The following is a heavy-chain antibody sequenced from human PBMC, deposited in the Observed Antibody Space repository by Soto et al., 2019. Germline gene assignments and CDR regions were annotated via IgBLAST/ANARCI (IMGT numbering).Heavy chain of an antibody. D-gene: IGHD2-21*02. Sequence: GASVKVSCKASGYTFTVYYMHCVLQSPLQWLEWMGCINPNSGGTNYAQKFQGRVTMTRDTSISTAYMELSRLRSDDTAVYYCASGGPIVVVTAIVYNWFDPWGQGTLVTVSS. V-gene: IGHV1-2*02. CDR3: ASGGPIVVVTAIVYNWFDP. J-gene: IGHJ5*02. CDR1: GYTFTVYY. CDR2: INPNSGGT.